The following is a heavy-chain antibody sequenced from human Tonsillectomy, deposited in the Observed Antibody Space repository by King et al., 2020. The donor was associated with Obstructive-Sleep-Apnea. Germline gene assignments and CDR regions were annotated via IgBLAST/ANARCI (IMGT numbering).Heavy chain of an antibody. Sequence: VQLVESGAEVKKPGASVKVSCKASGYTFTGYYMHWVRQAPGQGLEWMGWINPNSGGTNYAQKFQGWVTMTRDTSISTAYMELSRLRSDDTAVYYCARAGPEPTVTSGNDYWGQGTLVTVSS. CDR1: GYTFTGYY. CDR2: INPNSGGT. CDR3: ARAGPEPTVTSGNDY. V-gene: IGHV1-2*04. D-gene: IGHD4-17*01. J-gene: IGHJ4*02.